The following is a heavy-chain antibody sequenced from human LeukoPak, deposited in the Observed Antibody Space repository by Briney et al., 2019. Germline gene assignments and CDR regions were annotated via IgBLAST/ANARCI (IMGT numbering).Heavy chain of an antibody. Sequence: GGSLRLSRAASGFSFSTSWVHWVRQAPGKGLVWVSAISSSGGSTYYADSVKGRFTISRDNSKNTLFLQMSSLRAEDTAVYYCAKEPIVAVNGPVWGIGTTVTISS. J-gene: IGHJ6*04. CDR2: ISSSGGST. D-gene: IGHD6-13*01. CDR1: GFSFSTSW. V-gene: IGHV3-23*01. CDR3: AKEPIVAVNGPV.